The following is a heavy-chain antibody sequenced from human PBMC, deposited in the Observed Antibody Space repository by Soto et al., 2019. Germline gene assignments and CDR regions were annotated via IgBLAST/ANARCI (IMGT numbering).Heavy chain of an antibody. CDR3: ARDRYRSGWGDY. Sequence: GESLKISCKGSGYSFTNYWIAWVRQMPGKGLEWMGIIYPGDSDTRYSPSFQGQVTISADKSISTAYLQWSSLKASDTAVYYCARDRYRSGWGDYWGQGTLVTVSS. CDR2: IYPGDSDT. D-gene: IGHD6-19*01. V-gene: IGHV5-51*01. J-gene: IGHJ4*02. CDR1: GYSFTNYW.